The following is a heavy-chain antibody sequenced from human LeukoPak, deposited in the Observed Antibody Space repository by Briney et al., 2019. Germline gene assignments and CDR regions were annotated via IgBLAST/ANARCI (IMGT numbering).Heavy chain of an antibody. CDR3: ARDQTGTTSFDY. J-gene: IGHJ4*02. Sequence: PGGSLRLSCAASGFTFSSYAMHWVRQAPGKGLEWVAVIPYDGSNKYYADSVKGRFTISRDNSKNTLYLQMNSLRAEDTAVYYCARDQTGTTSFDYWGQGTLVTVSS. D-gene: IGHD1-7*01. CDR1: GFTFSSYA. CDR2: IPYDGSNK. V-gene: IGHV3-30-3*01.